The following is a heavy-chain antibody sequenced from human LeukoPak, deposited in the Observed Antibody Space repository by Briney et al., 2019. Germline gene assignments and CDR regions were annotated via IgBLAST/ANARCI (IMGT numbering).Heavy chain of an antibody. CDR2: IYHSGST. D-gene: IGHD6-19*01. V-gene: IGHV4-38-2*02. Sequence: SETLSLTCTVSGYSISSGYYWGWIRQPPGKGLEWIGSIYHSGSTYYNPSLKSRVTISVDTSKNQFSLKLSSVTAADTAVYYCARDLHGVNGWYFFDYWGQGTLVTVSS. CDR1: GYSISSGYY. J-gene: IGHJ4*02. CDR3: ARDLHGVNGWYFFDY.